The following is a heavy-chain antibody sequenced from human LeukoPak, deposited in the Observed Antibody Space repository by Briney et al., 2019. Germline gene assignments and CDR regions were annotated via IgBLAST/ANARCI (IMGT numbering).Heavy chain of an antibody. Sequence: GESLNISCAASGFTLSSCAMHWVRQAPGKGLEWVSAISGSGGSTYYADSVKGRFTISRDNSKNTLYLQMNSLRAEDTAVYYCANHRGYSYGWIDYWGQGTLVTVPS. J-gene: IGHJ4*02. CDR1: GFTLSSCA. V-gene: IGHV3-23*01. CDR2: ISGSGGST. CDR3: ANHRGYSYGWIDY. D-gene: IGHD5-18*01.